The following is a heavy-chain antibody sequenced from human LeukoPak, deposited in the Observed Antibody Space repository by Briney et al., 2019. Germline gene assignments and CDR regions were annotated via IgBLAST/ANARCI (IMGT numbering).Heavy chain of an antibody. V-gene: IGHV3-20*04. CDR2: INWNGGST. Sequence: GGSLRLSCAASGFTFDDHGISWVRQVPGKGLEWVSGINWNGGSTGYADSVKGRFTTSRDNAKNSLYLQMNSLRAEDTALYYCAAGDRNGWYFDYWGQGTLVTVSS. CDR3: AAGDRNGWYFDY. D-gene: IGHD6-19*01. J-gene: IGHJ4*02. CDR1: GFTFDDHG.